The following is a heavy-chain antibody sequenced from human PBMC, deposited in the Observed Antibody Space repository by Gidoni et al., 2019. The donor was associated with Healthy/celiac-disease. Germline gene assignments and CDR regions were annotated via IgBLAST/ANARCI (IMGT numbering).Heavy chain of an antibody. V-gene: IGHV3-48*03. CDR2: ISSSGSTI. CDR3: ARDRGVVVVAASYYYGMDV. Sequence: EVQLVESGGGLVQPGGSLRLSCAASGFTFSSYEMNWVRQAPGKGLEWVSYISSSGSTIYYADSVKGRFTISRDNAKNSLYLQMNSLRAEDTAVYYCARDRGVVVVAASYYYGMDVWGQGTTVTVSS. J-gene: IGHJ6*02. CDR1: GFTFSSYE. D-gene: IGHD2-15*01.